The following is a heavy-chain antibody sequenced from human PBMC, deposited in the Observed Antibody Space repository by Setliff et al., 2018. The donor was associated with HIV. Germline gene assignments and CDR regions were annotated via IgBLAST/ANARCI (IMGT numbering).Heavy chain of an antibody. CDR3: ARYDYGDFDY. V-gene: IGHV4-4*08. J-gene: IGHJ4*02. Sequence: ASETLSLTCTVSGGSISRYFWTWIRQPPGKGLEWIGYIYTSGSTNYNPSLKSRVTISVDTSKNQFSLNLSSVTAADTAVYYCARYDYGDFDYWGQGTPVTVSS. D-gene: IGHD4-17*01. CDR2: IYTSGST. CDR1: GGSISRYF.